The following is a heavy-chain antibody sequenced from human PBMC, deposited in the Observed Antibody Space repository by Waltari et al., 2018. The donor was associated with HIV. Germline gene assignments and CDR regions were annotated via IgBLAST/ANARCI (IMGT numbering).Heavy chain of an antibody. Sequence: EVLLVESGGGLVKPGGSLRLSCAAPGFTFSFYTMSWVRQAPGKGLEWVSSISMGSNYVFYADSLKGRFTISRDNTKNSLFLQMNSLSAEDTAIYYCARDDEAVAGPLDYWGQGSLVTVSS. J-gene: IGHJ4*02. CDR3: ARDDEAVAGPLDY. D-gene: IGHD6-13*01. CDR1: GFTFSFYT. V-gene: IGHV3-21*01. CDR2: ISMGSNYV.